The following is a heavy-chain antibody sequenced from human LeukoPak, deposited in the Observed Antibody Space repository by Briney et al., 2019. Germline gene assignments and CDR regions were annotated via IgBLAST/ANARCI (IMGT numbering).Heavy chain of an antibody. CDR1: GYTFTSYG. D-gene: IGHD6-13*01. Sequence: ASLKVSCKASGYTFTSYGISWVRQAPGQGLEWMGWISAYNGNTNYAQKLQGRVTMTRDMSTRTVYMELSGLGFDDTAVYYCARDAGSSWHNWGQGTLVTVSS. J-gene: IGHJ4*02. CDR2: ISAYNGNT. V-gene: IGHV1-18*01. CDR3: ARDAGSSWHN.